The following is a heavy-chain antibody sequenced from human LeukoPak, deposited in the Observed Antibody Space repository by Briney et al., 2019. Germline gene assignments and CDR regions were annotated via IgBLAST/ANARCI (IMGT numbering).Heavy chain of an antibody. CDR2: IIPILGIA. CDR1: GGTFSSYA. J-gene: IGHJ6*02. D-gene: IGHD3-10*01. CDR3: ARSYYGSGSGIDV. Sequence: SVKVSCKASGGTFSSYAISWVRQAPGQGLEWMGRIIPILGIANYAQKFQGRVTITADKSTSTAYMELSSLRSEDTAVYYCARSYYGSGSGIDVWGQGTTVTVSS. V-gene: IGHV1-69*04.